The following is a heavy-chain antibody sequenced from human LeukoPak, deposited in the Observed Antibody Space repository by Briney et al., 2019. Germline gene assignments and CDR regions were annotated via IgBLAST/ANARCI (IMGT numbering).Heavy chain of an antibody. J-gene: IGHJ4*02. Sequence: SVKVSCKASGGTFSSYSITWVRQAPGQGLEWMGGIMPLFNTANYAQRFQGRVTITTDESTSTAYMELSSLRFEDTAMYYCARVDRYHYYLDVWGQGTLVTVSS. CDR1: GGTFSSYS. CDR2: IMPLFNTA. D-gene: IGHD1-14*01. CDR3: ARVDRYHYYLDV. V-gene: IGHV1-69*05.